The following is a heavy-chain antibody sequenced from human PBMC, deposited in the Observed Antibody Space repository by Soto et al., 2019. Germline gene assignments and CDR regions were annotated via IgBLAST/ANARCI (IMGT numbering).Heavy chain of an antibody. D-gene: IGHD3-9*01. CDR3: AREDILTVDAFDI. CDR1: GFTFSSYA. CDR2: ISYDGSNK. J-gene: IGHJ3*02. Sequence: QVQLVESGGGVVQPGRSLRLSCAASGFTFSSYAMHWVRQAPGKGLEWVAVISYDGSNKYYADSVKGRFTISRDNSKNTLYLQMNSLRAEDTAVYYCAREDILTVDAFDIWGQGTMVTVSS. V-gene: IGHV3-30-3*01.